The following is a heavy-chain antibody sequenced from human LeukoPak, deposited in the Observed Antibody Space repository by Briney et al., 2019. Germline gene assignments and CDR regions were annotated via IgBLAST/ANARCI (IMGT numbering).Heavy chain of an antibody. Sequence: PSETLSLTCTVSGGSLTDSSFFWGWIRQSPGAGLEWIGKIYLDGRTNYDPSLRNRVTISVDTSKNQFSLRLTSVTAADRAVYYCVRLGGSYFRHVYYFYYMDVWGKGTTVTVSS. CDR1: GGSLTDSSFF. J-gene: IGHJ6*03. D-gene: IGHD1-26*01. CDR2: IYLDGRT. V-gene: IGHV4-39*01. CDR3: VRLGGSYFRHVYYFYYMDV.